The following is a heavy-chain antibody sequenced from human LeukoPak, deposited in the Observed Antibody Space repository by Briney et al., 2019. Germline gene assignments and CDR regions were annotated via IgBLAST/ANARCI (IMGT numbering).Heavy chain of an antibody. J-gene: IGHJ4*02. CDR1: GFTFSSYW. CDR2: INSDGSST. CDR3: ARDSLDSSGYYLYYFDY. Sequence: GGSLRLSCAASGFTFSSYWMHWVRQAPGKGLVWVSRINSDGSSTSYADSVKGRLTISRGNAKNTLYLQMNSLRAEDTAVYYYARDSLDSSGYYLYYFDYWGQGTLVTVSS. V-gene: IGHV3-74*01. D-gene: IGHD3-22*01.